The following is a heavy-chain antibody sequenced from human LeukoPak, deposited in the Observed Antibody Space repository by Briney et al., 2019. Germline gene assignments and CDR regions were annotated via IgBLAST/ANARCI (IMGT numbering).Heavy chain of an antibody. CDR2: IIPIFGTA. D-gene: IGHD4-11*01. V-gene: IGHV1-69*13. CDR3: ASHLYSNNHYYYMDV. J-gene: IGHJ6*03. CDR1: GGTFSSYA. Sequence: SVKVSCKASGGTFSSYAISWVRQAPGQGLEWMGGIIPIFGTANYAQKFRGRVTITADESTSTAYMELSSLRSEDTAVYYCASHLYSNNHYYYMDVWGKGTTVTVSS.